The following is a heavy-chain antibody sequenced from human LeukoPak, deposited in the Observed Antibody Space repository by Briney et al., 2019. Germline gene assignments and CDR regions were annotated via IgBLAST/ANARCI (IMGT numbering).Heavy chain of an antibody. Sequence: AGGSLRFSCAASGFTFSSYAMHWVRQAPGKGLEWVAVISYDGSNKYYADSVKGRFTISRDNSKNTLYLQMNSLRAEDTAVYYCARSSPGIAVAGVDYWGQGTLVTVSS. J-gene: IGHJ4*02. CDR1: GFTFSSYA. CDR2: ISYDGSNK. CDR3: ARSSPGIAVAGVDY. D-gene: IGHD6-19*01. V-gene: IGHV3-30-3*01.